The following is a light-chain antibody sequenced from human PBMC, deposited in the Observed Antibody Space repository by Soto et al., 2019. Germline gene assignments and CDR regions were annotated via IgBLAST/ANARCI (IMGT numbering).Light chain of an antibody. CDR2: GAS. CDR3: QQYYNWPFT. CDR1: QSVRSD. Sequence: EIVMTQSPATLSVSPGERATLSCRASQSVRSDLAWYQQKPGQAPRLLIYGASARATGVPSRFSASGSGTEFTLTISSLQSEDFAFYHCQQYYNWPFTFGGGTKVEIK. V-gene: IGKV3-15*01. J-gene: IGKJ4*01.